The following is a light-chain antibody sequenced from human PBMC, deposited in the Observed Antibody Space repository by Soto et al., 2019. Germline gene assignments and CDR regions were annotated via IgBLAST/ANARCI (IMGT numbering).Light chain of an antibody. J-gene: IGLJ1*01. CDR1: SSDVGGYNY. CDR3: SSYTSSSTYV. V-gene: IGLV2-14*01. CDR2: EVS. Sequence: QSALTQPASVSGSPGQSITISCTGTSSDVGGYNYVSWYQQHPGKAPKLMIYEVSNRPSGVSNRFSGSKSGNTASLTISGNKAGDEADYYCSSYTSSSTYVFGTGTKLTVL.